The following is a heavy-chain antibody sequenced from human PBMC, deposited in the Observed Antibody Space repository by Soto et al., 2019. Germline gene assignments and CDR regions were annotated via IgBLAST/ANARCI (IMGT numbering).Heavy chain of an antibody. CDR1: GYTFTSYS. CDR3: ALTHYYYYYMDV. D-gene: IGHD2-21*02. V-gene: IGHV1-3*01. Sequence: VASVKVSCKASGYTFTSYSMHWVRQAPGQRLEWMGWINAGNGNTKYSQKFQGRVTITRDTSASTAYMELSSLRSEDTAVYYCALTHYYYYYMDVWGKGTTVTVSS. J-gene: IGHJ6*03. CDR2: INAGNGNT.